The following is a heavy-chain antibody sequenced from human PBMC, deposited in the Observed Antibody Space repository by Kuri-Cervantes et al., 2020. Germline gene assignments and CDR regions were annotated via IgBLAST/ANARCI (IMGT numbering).Heavy chain of an antibody. CDR1: GDTFTSYY. V-gene: IGHV1-46*01. CDR3: AREPGYCSSTSCYEYYYYYMDV. D-gene: IGHD2-2*03. J-gene: IGHJ6*03. Sequence: ASVKVSCKASGDTFTSYYMHWVRQAPEQGLEWMGIINPSGGSTSNAQKLQGRVTITRDTSTSTVYMELSSLRSEDTSVYYCAREPGYCSSTSCYEYYYYYMDVWGKGTTVTVSS. CDR2: INPSGGST.